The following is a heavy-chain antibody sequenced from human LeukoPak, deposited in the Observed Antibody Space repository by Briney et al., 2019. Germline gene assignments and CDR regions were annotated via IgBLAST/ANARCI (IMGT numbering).Heavy chain of an antibody. D-gene: IGHD2-2*01. J-gene: IGHJ4*02. V-gene: IGHV3-7*01. CDR3: ARVDLDCSSTSCYDNGFDY. CDR1: GFTFSSYW. CDR2: IKQDGSEK. Sequence: PGGSLRLSCAASGFTFSSYWMSWVRQAPGKGLEWVANIKQDGSEKYYVDSVKGRFTISRDNAKNSLYLQMNRLRAEDTAVYYCARVDLDCSSTSCYDNGFDYWGQGTLVTVSS.